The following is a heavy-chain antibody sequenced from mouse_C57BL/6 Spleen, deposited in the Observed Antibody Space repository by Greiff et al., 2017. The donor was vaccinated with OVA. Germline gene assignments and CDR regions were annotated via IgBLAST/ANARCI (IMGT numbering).Heavy chain of an antibody. D-gene: IGHD1-1*01. CDR3: ARGAYGSSHFDY. CDR1: GYSITSGYD. J-gene: IGHJ2*01. Sequence: EVQLQQSGPGMVKPSQSLSLTCTVTGYSITSGYDWHWIRHFPGNKLEWMGYISYSGSTNYNPSLKSRISITHDTSKNHFFLKLNSVTTEDTATYYCARGAYGSSHFDYWGQGTTLTVSS. CDR2: ISYSGST. V-gene: IGHV3-1*01.